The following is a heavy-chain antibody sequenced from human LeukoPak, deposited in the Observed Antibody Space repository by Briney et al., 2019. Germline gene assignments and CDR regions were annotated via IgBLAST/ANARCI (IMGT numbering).Heavy chain of an antibody. V-gene: IGHV3-30*18. CDR1: GFTFSHYG. CDR3: AKDRWGKKVTDYYGMDV. Sequence: GRSLRLSCTASGFTFSHYGVHWVRQAPGKGLEWVALISYDGINKFYADSVKGRFTISRDNSKNTLYLQMNSLRAEDAAIYYCAKDRWGKKVTDYYGMDVWGQGTTVTVSS. CDR2: ISYDGINK. D-gene: IGHD3-16*01. J-gene: IGHJ6*02.